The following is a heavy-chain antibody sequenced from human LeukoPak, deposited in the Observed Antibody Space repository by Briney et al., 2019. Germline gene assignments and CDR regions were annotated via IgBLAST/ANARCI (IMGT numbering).Heavy chain of an antibody. CDR3: ARLICIAEAGIFWFDP. V-gene: IGHV3-7*01. Sequence: AGGSLRLSCAASGFTFSSYWMSWVRQAPGKGLEWVADIKQDGSEKYYVDSVKGRFTISRDNAKNSLYLQMNSLRAEDTAVYYCARLICIAEAGIFWFDPWGQGTLVTVSS. D-gene: IGHD6-13*01. J-gene: IGHJ5*02. CDR1: GFTFSSYW. CDR2: IKQDGSEK.